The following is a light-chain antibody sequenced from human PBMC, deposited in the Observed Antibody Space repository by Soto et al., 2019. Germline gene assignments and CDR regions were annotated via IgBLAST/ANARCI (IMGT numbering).Light chain of an antibody. CDR1: SNDVGGYDY. V-gene: IGLV2-14*03. CDR3: SSYSGSSSPVV. CDR2: AVS. J-gene: IGLJ2*01. Sequence: QSALTQPASVSGSPGQSITISCTGTSNDVGGYDYVSWYQQHPDKVPKLIVYAVSDRPSGVSNRFSGSKSGNTASLTISGLQAHDEADYYCSSYSGSSSPVVFGGGTKLTVL.